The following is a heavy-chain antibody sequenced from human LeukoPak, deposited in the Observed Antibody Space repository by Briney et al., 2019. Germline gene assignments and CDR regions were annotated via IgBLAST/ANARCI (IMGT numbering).Heavy chain of an antibody. CDR2: MPNSDGTI. Sequence: PGGSLRLSCAASGFTLRNYEMNWVRQAPGKGLEWVSYMPNSDGTIYYADSVKGRFTMSRDNAKNSLYLQMNSLGGEDTAVYYCAREAIDAFDIWGQGTMVTVSS. CDR1: GFTLRNYE. J-gene: IGHJ3*02. CDR3: AREAIDAFDI. V-gene: IGHV3-48*03.